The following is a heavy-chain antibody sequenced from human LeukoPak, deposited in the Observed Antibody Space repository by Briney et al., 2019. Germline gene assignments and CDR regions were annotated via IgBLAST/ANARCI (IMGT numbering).Heavy chain of an antibody. V-gene: IGHV4-59*01. CDR2: IFNSGST. D-gene: IGHD3-22*01. Sequence: SETLSLTCTVSGGSISSYYWSWIRQPPGKGLEWIGDIFNSGSTNCNPSLRSRVTISVDTSKNQFSLKLSSVTAADTAVYYCARGRHITMIVGEFDYWGQGTLVTVSS. CDR1: GGSISSYY. J-gene: IGHJ4*02. CDR3: ARGRHITMIVGEFDY.